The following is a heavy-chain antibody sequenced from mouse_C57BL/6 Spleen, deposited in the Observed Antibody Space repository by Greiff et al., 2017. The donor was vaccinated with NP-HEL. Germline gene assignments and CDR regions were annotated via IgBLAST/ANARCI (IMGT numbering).Heavy chain of an antibody. D-gene: IGHD1-1*01. Sequence: EVQVVESGEGLVKPGGSLKLSCAASGFTFSSYAMSWVRQTPEKRLEWVAYISSGGDYIYYADTVKGRFTISRDNARNTLYLQMSSLKSEDTAMYYCTREVYYYGSSYGYFDVWGTGTTVTVSS. J-gene: IGHJ1*03. V-gene: IGHV5-9-1*02. CDR3: TREVYYYGSSYGYFDV. CDR2: ISSGGDYI. CDR1: GFTFSSYA.